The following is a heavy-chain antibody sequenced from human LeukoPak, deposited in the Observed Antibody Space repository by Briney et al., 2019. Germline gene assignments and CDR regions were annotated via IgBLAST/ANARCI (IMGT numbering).Heavy chain of an antibody. CDR3: ARPCGPGDYLRGDAFDI. CDR2: ISCSGGST. J-gene: IGHJ3*02. V-gene: IGHV3-23*01. D-gene: IGHD4-17*01. CDR1: GFTFSSYA. Sequence: GGSLRLSCAASGFTFSSYAMSWVRQAPGKGLEWVSAISCSGGSTYYADSVKGRFTISRDDSKNTLYLQMNSLRAEDTAVYYCARPCGPGDYLRGDAFDIWGQGTMVTVSS.